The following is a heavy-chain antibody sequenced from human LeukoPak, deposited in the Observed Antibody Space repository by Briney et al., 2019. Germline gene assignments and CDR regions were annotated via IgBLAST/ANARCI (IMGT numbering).Heavy chain of an antibody. D-gene: IGHD4-11*01. CDR3: AKGGRGQYYGIDV. V-gene: IGHV3-23*01. J-gene: IGHJ6*02. CDR1: AFTFSSFA. CDR2: ISGGGDRT. Sequence: GGSLRLSCAASAFTFSSFAMTWVRQAPGKGLEWVSAISGGGDRTYYADSVKGRFTISRDNSKNTLYLQMNSLRGEGTAVYFCAKGGRGQYYGIDVWGQGTTVSVSS.